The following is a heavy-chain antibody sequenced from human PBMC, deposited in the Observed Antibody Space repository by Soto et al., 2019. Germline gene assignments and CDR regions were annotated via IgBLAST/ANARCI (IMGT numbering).Heavy chain of an antibody. Sequence: PSETLSLTCTVSCGSIISSSYYWGWIRQPPGKGLEWIGSIYYSGSTYYNPSLKSRVTISVDTSKNQFSLKLSSVTAADSAVYYCARHGKYQLLEGNWFDPWGQGTLVTVSS. V-gene: IGHV4-39*01. CDR1: CGSIISSSYY. D-gene: IGHD2-2*01. CDR2: IYYSGST. CDR3: ARHGKYQLLEGNWFDP. J-gene: IGHJ5*02.